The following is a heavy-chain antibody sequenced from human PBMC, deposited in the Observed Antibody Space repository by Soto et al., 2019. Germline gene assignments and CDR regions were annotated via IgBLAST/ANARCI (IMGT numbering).Heavy chain of an antibody. CDR1: GFTLSGYA. CDR3: ARRARPDFYYMDV. Sequence: EVQLAESGGGLAQPGGSLRLSCAASGFTLSGYAMDWVRQAPGKGLEYVSGISSNGVGTYYANSVQGRFTISRDNSKNTVYLQMGRLRPEDMAVYYCARRARPDFYYMDVWGKGTTDTVSS. J-gene: IGHJ6*03. CDR2: ISSNGVGT. V-gene: IGHV3-64*01. D-gene: IGHD6-6*01.